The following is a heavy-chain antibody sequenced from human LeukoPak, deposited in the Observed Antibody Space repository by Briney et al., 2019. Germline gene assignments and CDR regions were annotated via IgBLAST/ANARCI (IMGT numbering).Heavy chain of an antibody. CDR3: ARSAGYTYGFPDAFDV. J-gene: IGHJ3*01. D-gene: IGHD2-2*02. CDR1: GGSPGSYY. Sequence: SETLSLTCNVSGGSPGSYYWSWIRQPPGKGLEWIAYINNIGTTNYNPSLKSRVTISVDTSKNQLSLHLHSVTATDTAVYFCARSAGYTYGFPDAFDVWGQGTLLTVSS. V-gene: IGHV4-59*08. CDR2: INNIGTT.